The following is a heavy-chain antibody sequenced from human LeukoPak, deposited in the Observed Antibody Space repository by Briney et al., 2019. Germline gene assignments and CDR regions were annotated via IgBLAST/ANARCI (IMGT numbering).Heavy chain of an antibody. CDR1: GGTFSSYA. CDR3: AGSRLGSSGYYEGYYFDY. D-gene: IGHD3-22*01. V-gene: IGHV1-69*05. Sequence: SVKVSCKASGGTFSSYAISWVRQAPGQGLEWMGGIIPIFGTANYAQKFQGRVTITTDESTSTAYMELSSLRAEDTAMYYCAGSRLGSSGYYEGYYFDYWGQGTLVTVSS. CDR2: IIPIFGTA. J-gene: IGHJ4*02.